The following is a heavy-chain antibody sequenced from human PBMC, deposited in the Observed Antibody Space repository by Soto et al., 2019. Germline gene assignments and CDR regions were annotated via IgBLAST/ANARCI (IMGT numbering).Heavy chain of an antibody. D-gene: IGHD4-4*01. Sequence: GSLRLSCAASGFTFSHAWMSWVRQAPGKGLEWVGRIKSKADGETKDYGAPVRGRFTISRDDSQDILYLHMNSLRIEDTAVYYCCVIKRRDQYSTSGYWFDPWGPGTLVTVSS. V-gene: IGHV3-15*01. CDR3: CVIKRRDQYSTSGYWFDP. CDR2: IKSKADGETK. CDR1: GFTFSHAW. J-gene: IGHJ5*02.